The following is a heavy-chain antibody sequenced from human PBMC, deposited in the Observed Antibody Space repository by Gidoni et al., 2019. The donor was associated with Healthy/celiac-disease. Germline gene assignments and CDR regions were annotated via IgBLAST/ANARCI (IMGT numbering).Heavy chain of an antibody. CDR2: INHSGST. J-gene: IGHJ6*02. D-gene: IGHD3-10*01. Sequence: QVQLQQWGAGLLKPSETLSLTCAVYGGSFSGYYWSWIRQPPGKGLEWIGEINHSGSTNYNPSLKSRVNISVDTSKNQFSLKLSSVTAADTAVYYCARGIRLRYYGSGSYVGPDVWGQGTTVTVSS. CDR3: ARGIRLRYYGSGSYVGPDV. V-gene: IGHV4-34*01. CDR1: GGSFSGYY.